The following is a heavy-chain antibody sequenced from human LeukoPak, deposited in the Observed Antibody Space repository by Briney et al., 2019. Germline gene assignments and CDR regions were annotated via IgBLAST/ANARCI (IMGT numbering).Heavy chain of an antibody. CDR2: IYYSGST. CDR1: GGSISSYY. CDR3: ARDSSYDYVWGSYYYYGMDV. D-gene: IGHD3-16*01. J-gene: IGHJ6*02. V-gene: IGHV4-59*01. Sequence: PSETLSLTCIVSGGSISSYYWSWIRQPPGKGLEWIGHIYYSGSTNYNPSLKSRVIISVDTSRNQFSLKLSSVTAADTAMYYCARDSSYDYVWGSYYYYGMDVWGHGTTVTVSS.